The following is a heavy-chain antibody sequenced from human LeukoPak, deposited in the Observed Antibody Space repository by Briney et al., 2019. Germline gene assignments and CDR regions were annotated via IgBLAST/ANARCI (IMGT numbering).Heavy chain of an antibody. Sequence: GGSLRLSCAASGFTFSSYAMSWVRLAPGKGLEWVSSISGSGDSTYYADSVKGRFTISRDNSKNTLYLQMNSLRADDTAVYYCAKETAVAARLIDYWGQGTLVTVSS. V-gene: IGHV3-23*01. J-gene: IGHJ4*02. CDR2: ISGSGDST. CDR3: AKETAVAARLIDY. CDR1: GFTFSSYA. D-gene: IGHD6-6*01.